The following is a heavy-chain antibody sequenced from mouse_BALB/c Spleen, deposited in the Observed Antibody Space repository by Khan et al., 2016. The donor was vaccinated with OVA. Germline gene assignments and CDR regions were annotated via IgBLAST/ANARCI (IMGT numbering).Heavy chain of an antibody. V-gene: IGHV1-7*01. J-gene: IGHJ2*01. CDR2: INTYSGFT. CDR3: AGNRFDY. CDR1: GYTFTTYW. Sequence: QVQLQESGAELVKPGASVKMSCKASGYTFTTYWMHWVKQRPGQSLEWIGYINTYSGFTDYNQKLKGKATLTADKSYSTAYMQLSGLTSDDSARYNCAGNRFDYWGQGTTLTVSS. D-gene: IGHD2-14*01.